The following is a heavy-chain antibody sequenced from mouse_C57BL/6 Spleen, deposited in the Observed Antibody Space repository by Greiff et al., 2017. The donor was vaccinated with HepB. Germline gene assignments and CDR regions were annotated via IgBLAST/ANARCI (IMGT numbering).Heavy chain of an antibody. V-gene: IGHV3-6*01. Sequence: EVQLQESGPGLVKPSQSLSLTCSVTGYSITSGYYWNWIRQFPGNKLEWMGYISYDGSNNYNPSLKNRISITRDTSKNQFFLKLNSVTTEDTATYYCARDSYGSYYFDYWGQGTTLTVSS. CDR3: ARDSYGSYYFDY. D-gene: IGHD2-2*01. CDR2: ISYDGSN. CDR1: GYSITSGYY. J-gene: IGHJ2*01.